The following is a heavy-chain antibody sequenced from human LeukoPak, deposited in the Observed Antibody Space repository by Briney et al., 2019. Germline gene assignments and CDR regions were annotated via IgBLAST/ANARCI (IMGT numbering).Heavy chain of an antibody. Sequence: PSETLSLTCTVSGGSISSGDYYWSWIRQPPGKGLEWIGYIYYSGSTYYNPSLKSRVTISVDTSKNQFSLKLSSVTAADTAVYYCARASGYDYFDYWGQGTLVTVSS. D-gene: IGHD5-12*01. CDR2: IYYSGST. J-gene: IGHJ4*02. CDR1: GGSISSGDYY. V-gene: IGHV4-30-4*01. CDR3: ARASGYDYFDY.